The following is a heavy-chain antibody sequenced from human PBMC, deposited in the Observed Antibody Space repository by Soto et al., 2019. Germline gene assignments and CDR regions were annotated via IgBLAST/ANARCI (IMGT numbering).Heavy chain of an antibody. CDR3: ARDPPSTLGYFDI. V-gene: IGHV3-33*01. J-gene: IGHJ3*02. CDR1: GFTFSMYG. Sequence: QVQLVESGGGVVQPGRSQRLSCAASGFTFSMYGMHWVRQAPGKGLEWMATVYYDGHNKYYADSVRGRFTISRDNSKNMVYLQMNSLRAEDTAVYYWARDPPSTLGYFDIWGRGTMVTVSS. D-gene: IGHD2-2*01. CDR2: VYYDGHNK.